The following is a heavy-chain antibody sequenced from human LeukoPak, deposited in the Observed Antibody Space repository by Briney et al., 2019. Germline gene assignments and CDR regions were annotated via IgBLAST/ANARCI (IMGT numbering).Heavy chain of an antibody. CDR2: ISGSGGST. D-gene: IGHD3-22*01. J-gene: IGHJ4*02. V-gene: IGHV3-23*01. Sequence: GGSLRLSCAASGFTFSSYAMSWVRQAPGKGREWFSAISGSGGSTYYADSVKGRFTISRDNSKNTLYLQMNSLRAEDTAVYYCAKRTYYYDSSQFDYWGQGTLVTVSS. CDR1: GFTFSSYA. CDR3: AKRTYYYDSSQFDY.